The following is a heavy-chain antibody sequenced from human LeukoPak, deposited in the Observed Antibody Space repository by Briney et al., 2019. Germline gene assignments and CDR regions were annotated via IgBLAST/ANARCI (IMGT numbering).Heavy chain of an antibody. CDR3: ARHDDSSWYSFDY. CDR2: IYYSGST. Sequence: KTSETLSLTCTVSGGSISSSTYYWGWIRQPPGKGLEWIGTIYYSGSTYHNPSLKSRVTISVDTSKNQFSLKLNAVTAADTAVYYCARHDDSSWYSFDYWGRGTLVTVSS. J-gene: IGHJ4*02. D-gene: IGHD6-13*01. V-gene: IGHV4-39*01. CDR1: GGSISSSTYY.